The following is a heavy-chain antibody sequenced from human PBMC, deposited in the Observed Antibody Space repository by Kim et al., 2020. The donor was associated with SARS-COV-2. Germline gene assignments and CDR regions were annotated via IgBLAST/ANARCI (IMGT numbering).Heavy chain of an antibody. D-gene: IGHD6-19*01. J-gene: IGHJ6*01. CDR1: GGSLSSSSYY. CDR3: ARPPRYSSGWYGAFYY. CDR2: AYYIGNT. Sequence: SETLSLTCTVSGGSLSSSSYYWGWIRQPPGKGLEWIGTAYYIGNTYYNPSLKSRVTISVDTSKNQFSLKLGSVTAADTAVYYCARPPRYSSGWYGAFYY. V-gene: IGHV4-39*01.